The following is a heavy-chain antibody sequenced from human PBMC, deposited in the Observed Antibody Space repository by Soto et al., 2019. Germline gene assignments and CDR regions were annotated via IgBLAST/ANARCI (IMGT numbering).Heavy chain of an antibody. V-gene: IGHV4-59*08. D-gene: IGHD6-13*01. CDR3: ASLLGSSNLNDH. CDR1: GGSIRNYY. J-gene: IGHJ4*02. Sequence: ETLSLTCTVSGGSIRNYYWSWIRQPPGKGLEWIGFIYYTGSTTYNPSLKSRVTISVDTSKNRFSLKLNSVTAADTAVYYCASLLGSSNLNDHWGQGTLVTVSS. CDR2: IYYTGST.